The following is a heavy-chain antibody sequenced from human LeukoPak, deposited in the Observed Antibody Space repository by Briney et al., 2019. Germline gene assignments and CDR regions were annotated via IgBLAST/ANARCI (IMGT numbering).Heavy chain of an antibody. D-gene: IGHD2-15*01. CDR2: ISAYNDNT. V-gene: IGHV1-18*01. Sequence: ASVKVSCKASGYTFTSYGISWVRQAPGQGLEWMGWISAYNDNTNYAQKVQGRVTMTTDTSTSTAYMELRSLRSDDTAVYYCARGVVDDEGPAYFDYWGQGTLVTVSS. J-gene: IGHJ4*02. CDR1: GYTFTSYG. CDR3: ARGVVDDEGPAYFDY.